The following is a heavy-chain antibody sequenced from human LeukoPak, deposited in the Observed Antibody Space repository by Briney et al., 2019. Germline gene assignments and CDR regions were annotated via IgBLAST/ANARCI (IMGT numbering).Heavy chain of an antibody. CDR1: GLPFSDYA. Sequence: GWALRLSYTVSGLPFSDYALSGLGQVPGEGLEGAGFIRISAYGATTEYSAPVKDRFSISRDDSKSLVYLQMNTLKTEDTAVYYCATHRLESHDIQFDYWGQGAQVTVPS. V-gene: IGHV3-49*03. CDR3: ATHRLESHDIQFDY. J-gene: IGHJ4*02. D-gene: IGHD1-1*01. CDR2: IRISAYGATT.